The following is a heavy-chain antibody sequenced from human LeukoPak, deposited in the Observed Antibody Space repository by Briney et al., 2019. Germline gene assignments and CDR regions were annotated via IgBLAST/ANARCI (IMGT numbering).Heavy chain of an antibody. V-gene: IGHV3-74*01. CDR1: GFIFSSYW. J-gene: IGHJ4*02. Sequence: PGGSLRLSCAASGFIFSSYWMHWVRQAPGRGLVWVSRINSDGSSTSYADSVKGRFTISRDNAKNTLYLQMNSLRAEDTAVYYCAAEYSSSWYGGFDYWGQGTRVTVSS. CDR3: AAEYSSSWYGGFDY. CDR2: INSDGSST. D-gene: IGHD6-13*01.